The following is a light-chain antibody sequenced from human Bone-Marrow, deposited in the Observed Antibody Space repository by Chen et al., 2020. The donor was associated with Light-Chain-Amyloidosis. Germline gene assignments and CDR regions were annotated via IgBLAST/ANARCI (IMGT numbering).Light chain of an antibody. J-gene: IGLJ2*01. CDR3: QSADSSGTYEVI. CDR2: RDT. V-gene: IGLV3-25*03. CDR1: DLPTKY. Sequence: SYELTKPPSGSVSPGPTARLTCSGDDLPTKYAYWYQQKPGQAPVLVIHRDTERHSGISERFSGSSSGTTATFTISGVQAEDDADYHCQSADSSGTYEVIFGGGTKLTVL.